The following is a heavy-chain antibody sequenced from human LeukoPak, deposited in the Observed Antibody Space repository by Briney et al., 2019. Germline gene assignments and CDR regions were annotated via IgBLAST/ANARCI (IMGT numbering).Heavy chain of an antibody. CDR2: IHTSGST. J-gene: IGHJ4*02. V-gene: IGHV4-4*07. CDR3: AREGSMTARPFVSIDY. Sequence: SETLSLTCTVSGGSISSYYWSWVRQPAGRGLEWIGRIHTSGSTDYNPSLESRVTMSVDTSKNQFSLKLSSVTAADTAVYYCAREGSMTARPFVSIDYWGQGTLVTVSS. CDR1: GGSISSYY. D-gene: IGHD6-6*01.